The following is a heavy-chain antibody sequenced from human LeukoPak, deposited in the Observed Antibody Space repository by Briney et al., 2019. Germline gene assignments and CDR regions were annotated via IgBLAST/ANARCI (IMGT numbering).Heavy chain of an antibody. J-gene: IGHJ5*02. CDR1: GGSISSGGYY. CDR3: ARDKAYSSSWYNWFDP. Sequence: SETLSLTCTVSGGSISSGGYYWSWIRQHPGKGLEWIGYIYYSGSTYYNPSLKSRVTISVDTSKNQFSLKLSSVTAADTAVCYCARDKAYSSSWYNWFDPWGQGTLVTVSS. CDR2: IYYSGST. V-gene: IGHV4-31*03. D-gene: IGHD6-13*01.